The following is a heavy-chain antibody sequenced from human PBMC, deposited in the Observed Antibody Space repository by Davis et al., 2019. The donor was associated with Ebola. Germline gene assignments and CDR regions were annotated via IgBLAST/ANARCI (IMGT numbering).Heavy chain of an antibody. CDR3: ARDGDNYSDLDY. CDR2: ISSSSSDI. V-gene: IGHV3-21*01. D-gene: IGHD5-18*01. CDR1: GFTFSRRS. J-gene: IGHJ4*02. Sequence: GESLKISCAASGFTFSRRSMNWVRQAPGKGLEWVSSISSSSSDIYYADSVKGRFTISRDNAKNTLFLQMNSLRAEDTGVYFCARDGDNYSDLDYWGQGTLVTVSS.